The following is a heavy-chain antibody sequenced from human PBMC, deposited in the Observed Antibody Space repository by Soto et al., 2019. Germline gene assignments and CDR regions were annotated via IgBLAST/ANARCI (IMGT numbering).Heavy chain of an antibody. V-gene: IGHV1-69*02. J-gene: IGHJ3*02. Sequence: QVQLVQSGAEVKKPGSSVKVSCKASGGTFSSYTISWVRQAPGQGLEWMGRIIPILGIANYAQKFKGRVTITADKSTSTAYMELSSLRSEDTAVYYCAGIVVVGAANDAFYIWGQGTMVTVSS. CDR1: GGTFSSYT. D-gene: IGHD2-15*01. CDR3: AGIVVVGAANDAFYI. CDR2: IIPILGIA.